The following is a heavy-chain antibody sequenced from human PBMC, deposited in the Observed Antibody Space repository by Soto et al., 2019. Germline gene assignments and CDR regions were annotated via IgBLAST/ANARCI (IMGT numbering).Heavy chain of an antibody. CDR3: ASFILGYCSGGSCFEYDPNDYMDV. D-gene: IGHD2-15*01. J-gene: IGHJ6*03. V-gene: IGHV3-66*01. Sequence: EVQLVESGGGLVQPGGSLRLSCAASGFTVSSNYMSWVRQAPGKGLEWVSVIYSGGSTYYADSVKGRFTISRDNSKNTLYLQMNSLRAEDTAVYYCASFILGYCSGGSCFEYDPNDYMDVWGKGTTVTVS. CDR1: GFTVSSNY. CDR2: IYSGGST.